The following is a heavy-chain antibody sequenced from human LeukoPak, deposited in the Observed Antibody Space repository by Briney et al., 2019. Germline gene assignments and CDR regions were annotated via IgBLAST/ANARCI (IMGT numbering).Heavy chain of an antibody. CDR2: IRYDGSNK. CDR1: GFTFSSYG. J-gene: IGHJ6*03. Sequence: GGSLRLSCAASGFTFSSYGMHWVRQAPGKGLEWVAFIRYDGSNKYYADSVKGRFTISRDISKNTLYLQMNSLRAEDTAVYYCAKSLGYYDSSGYYSSYYYYYYMDVWGKGTTVTVSS. CDR3: AKSLGYYDSSGYYSSYYYYYYMDV. D-gene: IGHD3-22*01. V-gene: IGHV3-30*02.